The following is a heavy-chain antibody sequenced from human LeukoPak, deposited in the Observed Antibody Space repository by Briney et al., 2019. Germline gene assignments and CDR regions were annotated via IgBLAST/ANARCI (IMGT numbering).Heavy chain of an antibody. V-gene: IGHV3-66*01. CDR3: ARVLEAPTYSSPLKRAFDI. D-gene: IGHD6-13*01. Sequence: PGRSLRLSCAASGFTFDDYAMHWVRQAPGKGLEWVSVIYSGGATYYADSVKGRFTISRDTSKNTLYLQMNSLRAEDTAVYYCARVLEAPTYSSPLKRAFDIWGQGTMVTVSS. CDR2: IYSGGAT. J-gene: IGHJ3*02. CDR1: GFTFDDYA.